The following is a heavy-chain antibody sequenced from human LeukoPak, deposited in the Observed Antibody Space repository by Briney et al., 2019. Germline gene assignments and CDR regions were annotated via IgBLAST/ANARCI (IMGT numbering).Heavy chain of an antibody. CDR1: GGSISSGDYY. J-gene: IGHJ6*02. D-gene: IGHD6-6*01. Sequence: SQTLSLTCTVSGGSISSGDYYWSWIRQPPGKGLEWIGYIYYSGSTYYNPSLKSRVTISVDTSKNQFSLKLSSVTAADTAVYYWARDGRRNPIAARRRTNNSGMAVWGQGTTFTVSS. CDR2: IYYSGST. V-gene: IGHV4-30-4*01. CDR3: ARDGRRNPIAARRRTNNSGMAV.